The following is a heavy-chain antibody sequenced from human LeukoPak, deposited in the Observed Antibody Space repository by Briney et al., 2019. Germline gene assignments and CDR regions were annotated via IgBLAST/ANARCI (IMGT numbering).Heavy chain of an antibody. D-gene: IGHD3-22*01. V-gene: IGHV3-48*04. J-gene: IGHJ4*02. CDR3: ALDSSGYLFDY. CDR1: GFTFASYS. Sequence: PGGSLRLSCATSGFTFASYSMNWVRQTPEKGLEWISYISSSSGVIYYADSVKGRFTISRDNAKNSLYLQMNSLRAEGTAVYYCALDSSGYLFDYWGQGTLVTVSS. CDR2: ISSSSGVI.